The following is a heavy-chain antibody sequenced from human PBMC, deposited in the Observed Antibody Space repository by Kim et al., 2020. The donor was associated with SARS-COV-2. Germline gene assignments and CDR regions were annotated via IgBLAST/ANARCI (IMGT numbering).Heavy chain of an antibody. Sequence: ASVKVSCKASGYTFTSYAMNWVRQAPGQGLEWMGWINTNTGNPTYAQGFTGRFVFSLDTSVSTAYLQISSLKAEDTAVYYCARVDSAGDYDTSYNWFDPWGQGTLVTVSS. D-gene: IGHD4-17*01. CDR3: ARVDSAGDYDTSYNWFDP. CDR1: GYTFTSYA. J-gene: IGHJ5*02. V-gene: IGHV7-4-1*02. CDR2: INTNTGNP.